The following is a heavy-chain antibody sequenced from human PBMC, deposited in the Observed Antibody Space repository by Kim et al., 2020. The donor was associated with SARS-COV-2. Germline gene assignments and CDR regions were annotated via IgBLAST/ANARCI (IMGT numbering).Heavy chain of an antibody. CDR3: ARDGRHSGSYYPPDY. D-gene: IGHD3-10*01. CDR1: GFTFNSYG. CDR2: IWSDGSNK. J-gene: IGHJ4*02. V-gene: IGHV3-33*01. Sequence: GGSLRLSCAASGFTFNSYGMHWVRQAPGKGLEWVAVIWSDGSNKYYADSVKGRFTISRDNSNNTLYLQMSSLRAEDTAVYYCARDGRHSGSYYPPDYPGQGTLVTVSS.